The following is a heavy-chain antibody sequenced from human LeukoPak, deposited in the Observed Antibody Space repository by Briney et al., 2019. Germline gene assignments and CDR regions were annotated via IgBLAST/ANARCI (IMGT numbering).Heavy chain of an antibody. CDR2: IGTTINGT. V-gene: IGHV3-23*05. Sequence: GGSLRLSCVASGFTFRNYAMTWVRQTPGKGLEWVATIGTTINGTYYADSLRGRFTIARDNPRDTLHLYMNSLSADDTALYYCARLVVDLPADWFDPWGKGTVVIVSS. CDR3: ARLVVDLPADWFDP. CDR1: GFTFRNYA. J-gene: IGHJ5*02. D-gene: IGHD2-15*01.